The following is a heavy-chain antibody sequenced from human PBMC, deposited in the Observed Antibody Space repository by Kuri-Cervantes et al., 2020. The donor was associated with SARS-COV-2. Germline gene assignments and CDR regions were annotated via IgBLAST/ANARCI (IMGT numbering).Heavy chain of an antibody. V-gene: IGHV3-48*04. Sequence: GESLKISCAASGFTFSSYGMHWVRQAPGKGLEWVSYISSSGSAINYTDSVKGRFTISRDNAKNSVYPQMNSLRAEDTAVYYCARDLRLGNSLDYWGQGTLVTVSS. J-gene: IGHJ4*02. D-gene: IGHD7-27*01. CDR3: ARDLRLGNSLDY. CDR1: GFTFSSYG. CDR2: ISSSGSAI.